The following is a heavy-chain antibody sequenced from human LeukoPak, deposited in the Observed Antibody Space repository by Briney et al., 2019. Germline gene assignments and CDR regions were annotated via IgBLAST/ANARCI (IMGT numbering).Heavy chain of an antibody. V-gene: IGHV3-23*01. CDR1: GFTFSTFA. Sequence: PGGSLRLSCAASGFTFSTFAMIWVRQPPGKGLEWVSSIFPSGGEIHYADSVRGRFTISRDNSKSTLSLQMNSLRAEDTALYYCAKDVDIGVELVVIPSFDSWGQGTLVTVSS. D-gene: IGHD2-2*03. CDR3: AKDVDIGVELVVIPSFDS. J-gene: IGHJ4*02. CDR2: IFPSGGEI.